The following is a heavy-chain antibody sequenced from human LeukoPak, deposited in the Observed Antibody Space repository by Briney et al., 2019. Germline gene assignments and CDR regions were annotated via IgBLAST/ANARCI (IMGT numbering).Heavy chain of an antibody. Sequence: GGSLRLSCAASGVTFHTYAMAWGRQTPGKGLEWVSSISGGGGGTYYAHSVKGRFTVSRDNGNNTLYLQMNGLTAADTAFYYCAKVRGVGTHIWLLPWDLWGQGTLVTVSS. CDR3: AKVRGVGTHIWLLPWDL. D-gene: IGHD2-21*02. CDR1: GVTFHTYA. CDR2: ISGGGGGT. J-gene: IGHJ1*01. V-gene: IGHV3-23*01.